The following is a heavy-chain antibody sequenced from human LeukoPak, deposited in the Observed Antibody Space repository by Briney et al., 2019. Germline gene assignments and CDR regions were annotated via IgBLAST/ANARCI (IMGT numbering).Heavy chain of an antibody. CDR1: GGSISSYY. J-gene: IGHJ4*02. CDR3: ARENLGRYYFDY. D-gene: IGHD3-16*01. V-gene: IGHV4-59*01. CDR2: ISYSGST. Sequence: SETLSLTCTVSGGSISSYYWSWIRQPPGKGLEWIGYISYSGSTNYNPSLKSRVTISVDTSKNQFSLKLSSVTAADTAVYYCARENLGRYYFDYWGQGTLVTVSS.